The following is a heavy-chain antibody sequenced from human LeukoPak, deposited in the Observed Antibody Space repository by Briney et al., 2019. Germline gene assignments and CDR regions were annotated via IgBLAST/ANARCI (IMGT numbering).Heavy chain of an antibody. Sequence: ASVKVSCKASAYTFSNYGISWVRQAPGQGLEWVGWISAYNGNTKYAQKLQGRFTMSTDTSTSTAYMELRSLTSDDTAVYYCARDLGDIVVVPVMDYWGQGTLVTVSS. V-gene: IGHV1-18*01. CDR3: ARDLGDIVVVPVMDY. CDR2: ISAYNGNT. D-gene: IGHD2-2*01. CDR1: AYTFSNYG. J-gene: IGHJ4*02.